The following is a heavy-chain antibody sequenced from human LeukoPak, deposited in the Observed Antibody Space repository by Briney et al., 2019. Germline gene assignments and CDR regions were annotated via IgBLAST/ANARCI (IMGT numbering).Heavy chain of an antibody. CDR2: IYTTHFT. CDR1: GFTFNTYA. Sequence: PGGSLRLSCAASGFTFNTYAMSWVRQAPGKGVEWVSTIYTTHFTYHADSVKGRFTVSRDDSKNTLYLQMNSLRAEDTALYYCAKDYLKGNGIYDAFDVWGQGTMVTVSS. D-gene: IGHD1-26*01. CDR3: AKDYLKGNGIYDAFDV. J-gene: IGHJ3*01. V-gene: IGHV3-23*01.